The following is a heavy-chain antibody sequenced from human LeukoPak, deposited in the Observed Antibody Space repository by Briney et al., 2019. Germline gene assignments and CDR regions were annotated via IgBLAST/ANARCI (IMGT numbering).Heavy chain of an antibody. V-gene: IGHV1-2*03. CDR1: GYTFTGYY. J-gene: IGHJ4*02. CDR3: ARDASASWRHDFDY. D-gene: IGHD3-16*01. Sequence: LGASVKVSCKASGYTFTGYYIHWVRQAPGQGLEWMGWIDPNSGDTNYAQKFQGRVTMTRDTSTSTAYMELSRLRSDDTAVYYCARDASASWRHDFDYWGQGTLVTVSS. CDR2: IDPNSGDT.